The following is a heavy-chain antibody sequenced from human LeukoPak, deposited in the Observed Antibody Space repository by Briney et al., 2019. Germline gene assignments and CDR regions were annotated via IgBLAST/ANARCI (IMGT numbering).Heavy chain of an antibody. CDR2: IYSGGSA. Sequence: GGSLRLSCAASGFTISSNYMSWVRQAPGKGLEWVSVIYSGGSAYYADSVKGRFTISRDSSKNTLYLQMNSLGAEDTAVYYCARVRPVTTHFVSWGQGTLVTVSS. D-gene: IGHD4-17*01. J-gene: IGHJ4*02. V-gene: IGHV3-53*01. CDR3: ARVRPVTTHFVS. CDR1: GFTISSNY.